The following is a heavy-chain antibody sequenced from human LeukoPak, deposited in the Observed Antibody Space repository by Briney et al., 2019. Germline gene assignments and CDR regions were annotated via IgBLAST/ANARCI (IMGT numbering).Heavy chain of an antibody. CDR3: ARDLGGYLDY. V-gene: IGHV1-2*02. D-gene: IGHD3-16*01. J-gene: IGHJ4*02. CDR1: GYTFTGFY. CDR2: INPNSGGT. Sequence: ASVKASCKASGYTFTGFYMHWVRQAPGQGLEWMGWINPNSGGTYYAQKFQGRVTMTRDTSINTAYMELSSLRSDDTAVYYCARDLGGYLDYWGQGPLVTVSS.